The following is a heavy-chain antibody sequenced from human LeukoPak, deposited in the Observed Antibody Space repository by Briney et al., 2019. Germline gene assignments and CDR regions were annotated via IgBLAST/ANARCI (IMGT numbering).Heavy chain of an antibody. CDR1: GYTFTGYG. Sequence: ASVKVSCKASGYTFTGYGISWVRQAPRQGLEWTGWISAYNGNTNYAQKLQGRVTMTTDTSTSTAYMELRSLRSDDTAVYYCARGSTDNYYYYGMDVWGQGTTVTVSS. J-gene: IGHJ6*02. V-gene: IGHV1-18*01. D-gene: IGHD2-2*01. CDR2: ISAYNGNT. CDR3: ARGSTDNYYYYGMDV.